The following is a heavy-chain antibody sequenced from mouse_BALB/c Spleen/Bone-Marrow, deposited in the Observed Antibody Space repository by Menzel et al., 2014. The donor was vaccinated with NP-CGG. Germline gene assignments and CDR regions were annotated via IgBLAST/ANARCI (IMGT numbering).Heavy chain of an antibody. V-gene: IGHV7-3*02. CDR1: GFTFTDYY. CDR3: ARDMCDGLRWYFDV. Sequence: EVMLVESGGGLVQPGGSLRLPCATSGFTFTDYYMSWVRQPPGKALEWLGFIRNKANGYTTDYSASVKGRFTISRDNSQSILYLQMNTLRAEDSATYYCARDMCDGLRWYFDVWGAGTAVTVSS. D-gene: IGHD2-3*01. J-gene: IGHJ1*01. CDR2: IRNKANGYTT.